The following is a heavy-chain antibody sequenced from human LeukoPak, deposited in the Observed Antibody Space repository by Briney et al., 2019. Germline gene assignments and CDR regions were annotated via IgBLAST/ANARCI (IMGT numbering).Heavy chain of an antibody. CDR1: GGSFSDYY. V-gene: IGHV4-34*01. CDR3: ARGGETYLVLDY. J-gene: IGHJ4*02. Sequence: SETLSLTCAVYGGSFSDYYWSWIRQPPGKGLEWIGEINHSGRTNYNPSLKSRVTISVHTSKNQFSLKLTSVTAAATAVYYCARGGETYLVLDYWGQGTLVTVSS. D-gene: IGHD3-10*01. CDR2: INHSGRT.